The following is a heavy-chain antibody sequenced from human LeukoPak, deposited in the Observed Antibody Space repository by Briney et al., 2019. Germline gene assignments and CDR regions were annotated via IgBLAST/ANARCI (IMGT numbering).Heavy chain of an antibody. J-gene: IGHJ3*02. CDR3: ARDLGEVVVIYAFDI. CDR1: GFTFSTFA. D-gene: IGHD3-22*01. Sequence: GGSLRLFCEASGFTFSTFAMIWVRQPPGKGREGVSYISSSSSTIYYADSVKGRFTISRDNAKNSLYLQMNSLRAEDTAVYYCARDLGEVVVIYAFDIWGQGTMVTVSS. V-gene: IGHV3-48*01. CDR2: ISSSSSTI.